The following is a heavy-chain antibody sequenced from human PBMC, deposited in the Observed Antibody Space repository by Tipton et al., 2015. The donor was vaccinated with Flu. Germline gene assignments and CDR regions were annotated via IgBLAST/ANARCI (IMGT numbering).Heavy chain of an antibody. J-gene: IGHJ3*01. CDR2: IYPAGGAV. V-gene: IGHV1-46*01. CDR3: ARDKGGGTYTFDV. D-gene: IGHD1/OR15-1a*01. CDR1: GYTFTSYN. Sequence: QSGAEVKKPGASVKVSCKASGYTFTSYNIHWVRQAPGQGLEWMGIIYPAGGAVSYAQKFQGRVIMTRDKSTATSYMELSSLRSEGSAMYSCARDKGGGTYTFDVWGQGTMVTVPS.